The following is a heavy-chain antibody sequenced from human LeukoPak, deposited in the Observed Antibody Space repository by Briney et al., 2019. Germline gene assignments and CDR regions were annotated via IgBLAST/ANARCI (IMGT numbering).Heavy chain of an antibody. CDR3: AREDDYVWGSHRNTGGNIDY. D-gene: IGHD3-16*02. CDR2: IYYSGST. Sequence: SETLSLTCTVSGGSISRSTYYWGWIRQPPGKELEWIGSIYYSGSTYYNPSLKNRVTISVDTSENHFSLNLTSVTAADTAVYYCAREDDYVWGSHRNTGGNIDYWGQGTLVTVSA. V-gene: IGHV4-39*07. J-gene: IGHJ4*02. CDR1: GGSISRSTYY.